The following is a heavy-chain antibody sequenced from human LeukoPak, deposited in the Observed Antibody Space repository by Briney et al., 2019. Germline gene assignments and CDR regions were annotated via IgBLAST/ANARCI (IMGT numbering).Heavy chain of an antibody. D-gene: IGHD3-10*01. V-gene: IGHV4-34*01. J-gene: IGHJ5*02. CDR1: GGSFSGYY. CDR2: INHSGST. CDR3: ARGRPYYYGSGRPTLNWFDP. Sequence: SETLSLTCAVYGGSFSGYYWRWIRQPPGKGLEWIGEINHSGSTNYNPSLKSRVTISVDTSKNQFSLKLSSVTAADTAVYYCARGRPYYYGSGRPTLNWFDPWGQGTLVTVSS.